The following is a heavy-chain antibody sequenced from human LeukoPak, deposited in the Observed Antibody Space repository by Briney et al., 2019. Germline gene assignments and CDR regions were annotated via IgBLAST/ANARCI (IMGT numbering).Heavy chain of an antibody. D-gene: IGHD6-19*01. CDR2: INHSGST. CDR3: ARTKTIAVAGGRPLGYFDY. CDR1: GGSFSGYY. V-gene: IGHV4-34*01. J-gene: IGHJ4*02. Sequence: ASETLSLTCAVYGGSFSGYYWSWIRQPPGKGLEWIGEINHSGSTNYNPSLKSRVTISVDTSKNQFSLKLSSVTAADTAVYYCARTKTIAVAGGRPLGYFDYWGQGTLVTVSS.